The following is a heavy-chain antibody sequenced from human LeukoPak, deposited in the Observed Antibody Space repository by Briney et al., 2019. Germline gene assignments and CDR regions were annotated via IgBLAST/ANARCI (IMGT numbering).Heavy chain of an antibody. CDR3: ARQPIYEAYFDF. V-gene: IGHV3-7*01. CDR2: IKHDGSEK. Sequence: GGSLRLSCVASGFPFDRYWMSWVRQAPGKGLEWVANIKHDGSEKNFVDSVKGRFTITRDNAENSLFLQMDSLRADDTAVYFCARQPIYEAYFDFWGQGTLVTVSS. CDR1: GFPFDRYW. D-gene: IGHD3-16*01. J-gene: IGHJ4*02.